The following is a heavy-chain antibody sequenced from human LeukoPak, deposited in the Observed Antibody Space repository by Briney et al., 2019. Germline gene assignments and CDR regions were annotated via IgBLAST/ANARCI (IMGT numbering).Heavy chain of an antibody. CDR2: INPNSGGT. D-gene: IGHD6-13*01. V-gene: IGHV1-2*06. J-gene: IGHJ5*02. CDR1: GYTVTGYY. Sequence: GASVKVSCKASGYTVTGYYMHWWRQAPGQGLEWMGRINPNSGGTNYAQKFQGRVTMTRDTSISTGYMELSRPRSDDTAVYYCARVPYSSSWYSAWGQGTLVTVSS. CDR3: ARVPYSSSWYSA.